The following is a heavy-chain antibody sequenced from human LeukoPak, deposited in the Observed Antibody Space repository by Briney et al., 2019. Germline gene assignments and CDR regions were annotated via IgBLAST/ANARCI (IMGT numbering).Heavy chain of an antibody. CDR3: ARDGRVKIVLMVYAIKGDAFDI. D-gene: IGHD2-8*01. J-gene: IGHJ3*02. Sequence: PGGSLRLSCAASGFTFSSYSMNWVRQAPGKGLEWVSSISSSSSYIYYADSVKGRFTISRDNAKNSLYLQMNSLRAEDTAVYYCARDGRVKIVLMVYAIKGDAFDIWGQGTMVTVSS. CDR2: ISSSSSYI. CDR1: GFTFSSYS. V-gene: IGHV3-21*01.